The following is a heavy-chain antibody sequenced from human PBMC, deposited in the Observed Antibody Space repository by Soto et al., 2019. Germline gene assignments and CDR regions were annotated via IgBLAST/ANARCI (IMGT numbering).Heavy chain of an antibody. Sequence: GGSLRLSCSASGFTFSSYAMSWVRQAPGKGLDWVSLIRGSGDRTYYADSVKGRFTISRDNSKNTLFLQMNSLSAEDTAVYYCAKDRDCSGGSCYDEFDTRAQRTTLPVS. CDR1: GFTFSSYA. CDR2: IRGSGDRT. J-gene: IGHJ6*02. D-gene: IGHD2-15*01. V-gene: IGHV3-23*01. CDR3: AKDRDCSGGSCYDEFDT.